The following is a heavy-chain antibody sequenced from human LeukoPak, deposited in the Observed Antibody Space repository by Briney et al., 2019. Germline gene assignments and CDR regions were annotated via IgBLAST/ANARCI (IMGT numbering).Heavy chain of an antibody. CDR3: ARGALAGEFMDV. Sequence: GGSLRLSCAASGFTFSGFSMNWVRQPPGKGLEWVSGINWNGDRTGYADSVKGRFTISRDNAKNSLYLQMNSLRAEDTAVYYCARGALAGEFMDVWGQGTTVTVSS. V-gene: IGHV3-20*04. J-gene: IGHJ6*02. D-gene: IGHD6-19*01. CDR2: INWNGDRT. CDR1: GFTFSGFS.